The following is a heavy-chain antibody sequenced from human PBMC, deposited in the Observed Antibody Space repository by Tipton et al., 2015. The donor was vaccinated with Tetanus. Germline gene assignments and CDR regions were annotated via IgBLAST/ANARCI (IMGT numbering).Heavy chain of an antibody. CDR3: ARTDSSGYYRFDY. J-gene: IGHJ4*02. Sequence: TLSLTCTVSGGSISSYYWSWIRQPAGKGLEWIGRIYTSGSTNYNPSLKSRVTMSVDTPKTHFSLKLSSVTAADTAVYYCARTDSSGYYRFDYWGQGTLVTVSS. CDR2: IYTSGST. V-gene: IGHV4-4*07. D-gene: IGHD3-22*01. CDR1: GGSISSYY.